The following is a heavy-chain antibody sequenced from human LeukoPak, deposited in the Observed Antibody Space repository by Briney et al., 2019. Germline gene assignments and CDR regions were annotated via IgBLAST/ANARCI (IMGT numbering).Heavy chain of an antibody. D-gene: IGHD1-1*01. CDR1: GYTFTGYY. J-gene: IGHJ4*02. Sequence: ASVKVSCKASGYTFTGYYMHWVRQAPGQGLEWMGWISPNSGGTNYAQKFQGRVTMTRDTSISTAYMELSRLRSDDTAVYYCARAYYNWNDGCLDYWGQGTLVTVSS. V-gene: IGHV1-2*02. CDR2: ISPNSGGT. CDR3: ARAYYNWNDGCLDY.